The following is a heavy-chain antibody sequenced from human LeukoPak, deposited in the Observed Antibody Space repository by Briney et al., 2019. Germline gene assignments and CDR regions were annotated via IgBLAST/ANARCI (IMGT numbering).Heavy chain of an antibody. V-gene: IGHV3-23*01. CDR1: GFTFSSYA. CDR3: AKNRGVQGVIRIYCYYYYMDV. CDR2: ISGSGGST. D-gene: IGHD3-10*01. Sequence: PGGSLRLSCAASGFTFSSYAMSWVRQAPGKGLEWVSAISGSGGSTYYADSVKGRFTISRDNSKNTLYLQMNSLRAEDTAVYYCAKNRGVQGVIRIYCYYYYMDVWGKGTTVTVSS. J-gene: IGHJ6*03.